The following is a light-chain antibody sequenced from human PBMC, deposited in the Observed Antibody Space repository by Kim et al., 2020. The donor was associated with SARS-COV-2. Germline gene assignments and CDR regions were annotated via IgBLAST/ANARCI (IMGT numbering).Light chain of an antibody. CDR2: GAS. CDR3: QQYGSGHGT. J-gene: IGKJ1*01. V-gene: IGKV3-20*01. Sequence: SPGERATLACRASQSVSSSYLAWYQQTPGQAPRLLIYGASSRATGIPARFSGSGYGTDFTLTISRLEPEDFAVYYCQQYGSGHGTFGQGTKVDIK. CDR1: QSVSSSY.